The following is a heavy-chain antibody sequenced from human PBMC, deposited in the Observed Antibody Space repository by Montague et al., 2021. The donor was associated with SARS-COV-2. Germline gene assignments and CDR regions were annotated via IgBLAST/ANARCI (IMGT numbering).Heavy chain of an antibody. CDR1: GFTFSSYA. CDR3: ARDGEYYDFWSGYSRPVNYYYYYYMDV. J-gene: IGHJ6*03. CDR2: ISYDGSNK. V-gene: IGHV3-30*04. D-gene: IGHD3-3*01. Sequence: SLRLSCAASGFTFSSYAMHWVRQAPGKGLEWVAVISYDGSNKYYADSXXGRFTISRDNSKNTLYLQMNSLSAEDTAVHYCARDGEYYDFWSGYSRPVNYYYYYYMDVWGKGTTVTVSS.